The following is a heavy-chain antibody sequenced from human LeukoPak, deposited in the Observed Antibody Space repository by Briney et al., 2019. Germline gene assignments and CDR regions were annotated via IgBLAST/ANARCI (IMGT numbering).Heavy chain of an antibody. Sequence: GGSLRLSCAASGFTFSGSVMHWVRPASGKGLGGVGRIRSKANSYATAYAASVKRRFIISRDDSKNTAYLQMNSLKTEDTAVYYCARAPLSYCSGGSCYSSFDYWGQGTLVTVSS. CDR3: ARAPLSYCSGGSCYSSFDY. CDR1: GFTFSGSV. CDR2: IRSKANSYAT. D-gene: IGHD2-15*01. V-gene: IGHV3-73*01. J-gene: IGHJ4*02.